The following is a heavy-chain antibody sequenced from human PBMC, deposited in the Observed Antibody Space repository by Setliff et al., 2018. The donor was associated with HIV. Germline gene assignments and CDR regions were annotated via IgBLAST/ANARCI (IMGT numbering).Heavy chain of an antibody. CDR2: IKRKTDGGTT. J-gene: IGHJ1*01. CDR1: GYSINSSHF. Sequence: PSETLSLTCTVSGYSINSSHFWGWIRQAPGKGLEWVGRIKRKTDGGTTDHAAPVKGRFTISKDDSKNTLYLQMDNLKTEDTAVYYCTGSFLANWGQGTLVTVSS. CDR3: TGSFLAN. V-gene: IGHV3-15*01.